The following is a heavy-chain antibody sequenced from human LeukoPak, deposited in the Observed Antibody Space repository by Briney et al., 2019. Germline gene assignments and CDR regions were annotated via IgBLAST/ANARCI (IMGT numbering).Heavy chain of an antibody. Sequence: SVRLSSKPSGGTFSSYAISWVRQAPGQGLEWRGGIIPIFGTANYAQKFQGRVTITTDESTSTAYMELSSLRSEDTAVYYCARGYSYGPVGYYYYYMDVWGKGTTVTVSS. CDR2: IIPIFGTA. CDR1: GGTFSSYA. V-gene: IGHV1-69*05. D-gene: IGHD5-18*01. CDR3: ARGYSYGPVGYYYYYMDV. J-gene: IGHJ6*03.